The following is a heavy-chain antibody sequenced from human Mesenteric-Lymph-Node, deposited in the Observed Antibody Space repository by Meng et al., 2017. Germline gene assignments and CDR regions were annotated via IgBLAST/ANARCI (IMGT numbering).Heavy chain of an antibody. D-gene: IGHD2-2*01. J-gene: IGHJ4*02. Sequence: QVQLQESGPGLVKPSQTLSLTCTVYGGSFSGYYWSWIRQPPGKGLEWIGYMDYRGSTFYNPSLKSRVTISVDTSKNQFSLKLSSVTAADTAVYFCARGELLWDYWGQGTLVTLSS. CDR3: ARGELLWDY. V-gene: IGHV4-30-4*08. CDR1: GGSFSGYY. CDR2: MDYRGST.